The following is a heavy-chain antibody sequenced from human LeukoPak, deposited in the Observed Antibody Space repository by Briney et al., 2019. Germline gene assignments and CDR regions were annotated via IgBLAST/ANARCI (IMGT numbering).Heavy chain of an antibody. CDR3: ARGGPPAAMYYFDY. D-gene: IGHD2-2*01. V-gene: IGHV1-69*13. J-gene: IGHJ4*02. CDR1: GGTFSSYA. CDR2: IIPIFGTA. Sequence: ASVKVSCKASGGTFSSYAISWVRQAPGQGLEWMGGIIPIFGTANYAQKFQGRVTITADDSTSTAYMELSSLRSEDTAVYYCARGGPPAAMYYFDYWGQGTLVTVSS.